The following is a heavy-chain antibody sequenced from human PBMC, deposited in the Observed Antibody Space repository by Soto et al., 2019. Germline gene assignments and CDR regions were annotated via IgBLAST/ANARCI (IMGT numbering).Heavy chain of an antibody. Sequence: EVQLLESGGGLVQPGGSLRLSCAASGFTFSSYAMTWVRQAPGKGLEWISSISDGADGPYYADSVKGRFTISRDNSNNILSLEMNSLRGDDTAVYYGAKGGIGSGAGLDFWGQGTLVAVSS. J-gene: IGHJ4*02. D-gene: IGHD5-12*01. CDR1: GFTFSSYA. CDR3: AKGGIGSGAGLDF. V-gene: IGHV3-23*01. CDR2: ISDGADGP.